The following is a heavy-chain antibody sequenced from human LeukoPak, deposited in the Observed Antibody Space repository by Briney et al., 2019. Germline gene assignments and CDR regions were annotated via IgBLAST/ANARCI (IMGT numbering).Heavy chain of an antibody. CDR1: GGSITSTNW. CDR2: VSLSGLT. CDR3: SRENGAFSPFGH. V-gene: IGHV4-4*02. J-gene: IGHJ4*02. Sequence: ASETLSLTCGVSGGSITSTNWWSWVRQPPGQGLEWIGEVSLSGLTNYNPSLSSRVIMALDTSKNHLSLHLTSVTAADTAGYYCSRENGAFSPFGHWGQGYLVTVLS. D-gene: IGHD2-8*01.